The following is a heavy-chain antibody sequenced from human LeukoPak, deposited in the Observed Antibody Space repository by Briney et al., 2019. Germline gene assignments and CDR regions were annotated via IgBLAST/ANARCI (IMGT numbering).Heavy chain of an antibody. D-gene: IGHD2-15*01. CDR2: TYYRSKWYN. CDR3: ARDPWTYCSGGSCYSGNNWFDP. V-gene: IGHV6-1*01. CDR1: GDSVSSNSAA. J-gene: IGHJ5*02. Sequence: SQTLSLTCAISGDSVSSNSAAWNWIRQSPSRGLEWLGRTYYRSKWYNDYAVSVKGRITINPDTSKNQFSLQLNSVTPEDTAVYYCARDPWTYCSGGSCYSGNNWFDPWGQGTLVTVSS.